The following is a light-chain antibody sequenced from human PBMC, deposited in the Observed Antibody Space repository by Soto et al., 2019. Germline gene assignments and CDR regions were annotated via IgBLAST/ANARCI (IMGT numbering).Light chain of an antibody. CDR2: GAS. J-gene: IGKJ1*01. V-gene: IGKV3-20*01. CDR3: QNYGTAPQP. CDR1: PSVSGNY. Sequence: IVLTQSPGTLSLSPGERATLSCRASPSVSGNYLAWYQQKPGQAPRLLIYGASRRATGIPDRFSGSGSGTDFALTITRLEPEDFAVYYCQNYGTAPQPFGLGTKVEIK.